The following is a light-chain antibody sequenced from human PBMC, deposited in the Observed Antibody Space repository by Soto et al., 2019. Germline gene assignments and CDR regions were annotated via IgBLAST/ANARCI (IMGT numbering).Light chain of an antibody. CDR2: LSSDGSH. CDR1: SGHSSYA. J-gene: IGLJ2*01. V-gene: IGLV4-69*01. CDR3: QTWDTGARVV. Sequence: QSVLTQSPSASASLGASVKLTCTLSSGHSSYAIAWHQQQPEKGPRYLMKLSSDGSHSKGDGIPDRFSGSSSGAERYLTLSSLQSEDEAEYYCQTWDTGARVVFGGGTKPTVL.